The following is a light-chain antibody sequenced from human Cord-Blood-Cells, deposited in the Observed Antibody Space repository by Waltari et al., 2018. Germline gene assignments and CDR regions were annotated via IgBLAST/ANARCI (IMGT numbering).Light chain of an antibody. CDR1: SSDVGGYNY. CDR3: SSSTSSSTWV. J-gene: IGLJ3*02. Sequence: QSALTQPASVSGSPGQSITISCTGTSSDVGGYNYVSWYQQHPGKAPKLMIYDVSKRPSGVSTRFSGSKSGNTASLTISGLQAEDEADYYCSSSTSSSTWVFGGGTKLTVL. CDR2: DVS. V-gene: IGLV2-14*01.